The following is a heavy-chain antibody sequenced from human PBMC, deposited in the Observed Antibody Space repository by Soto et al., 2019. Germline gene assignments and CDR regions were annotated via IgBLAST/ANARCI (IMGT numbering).Heavy chain of an antibody. V-gene: IGHV3-23*01. Sequence: DVKLLESGGGLVQPGGSLRLSCAASQFTFSSFAMTWVRQAPGKGLEWVSFISVTGDSLSYAESVKGRFTISRDNSKNTLYLQMSSLRPEDTAVYYCVKGGWLDYWGQGTLVTVSS. CDR1: QFTFSSFA. D-gene: IGHD3-10*01. J-gene: IGHJ4*02. CDR3: VKGGWLDY. CDR2: ISVTGDSL.